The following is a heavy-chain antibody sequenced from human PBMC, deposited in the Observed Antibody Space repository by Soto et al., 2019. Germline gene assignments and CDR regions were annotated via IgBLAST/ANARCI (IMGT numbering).Heavy chain of an antibody. CDR1: GASISSSGYS. J-gene: IGHJ6*02. CDR2: IYHGGST. V-gene: IGHV4-30-2*01. Sequence: SETLSLTCAVSGASISSSGYSWSWIRQPPGKGLECIGYIYHGGSTHYNPSLKSRVTMSVDRSKNHFSLKLSSVTAADTAVYYCAKVDFYYYGIDVWGQGTTVTVSS. CDR3: AKVDFYYYGIDV. D-gene: IGHD5-12*01.